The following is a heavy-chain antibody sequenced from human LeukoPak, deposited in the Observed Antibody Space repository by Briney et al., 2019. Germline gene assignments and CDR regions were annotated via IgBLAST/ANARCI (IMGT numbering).Heavy chain of an antibody. J-gene: IGHJ4*02. CDR1: GGTFSSYA. CDR2: IIPIFGTA. Sequence: SVKVSCKASGGTFSSYAISWVRQAPGQGLEWMGGIIPIFGTANYAQKFQGRVTITRDTSASTAYMELSSLRSEDTAVYYCARIPNDGDYELYYFDYWGQGTLVTVSS. V-gene: IGHV1-69*05. D-gene: IGHD4-17*01. CDR3: ARIPNDGDYELYYFDY.